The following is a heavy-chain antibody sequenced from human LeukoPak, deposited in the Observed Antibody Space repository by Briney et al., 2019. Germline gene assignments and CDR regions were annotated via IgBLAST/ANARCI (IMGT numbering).Heavy chain of an antibody. V-gene: IGHV3-53*01. J-gene: IGHJ4*02. Sequence: PGGSLRLSCTVSGFTVSSNSMSWVRQAPGKGLEWVSFIYSDNTHYSDSVKGRFTISRDNAKNSLYLQMNSLRAEDTAVYYCARERGYDYWGQGTLVTVSS. D-gene: IGHD5-12*01. CDR2: IYSDNT. CDR3: ARERGYDY. CDR1: GFTVSSNS.